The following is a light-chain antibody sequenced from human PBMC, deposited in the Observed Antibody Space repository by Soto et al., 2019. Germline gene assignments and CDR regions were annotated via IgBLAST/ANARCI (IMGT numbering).Light chain of an antibody. CDR3: LEHSLYPLLT. V-gene: IGKV1-17*01. CDR1: QDIRND. Sequence: DIRMTQSPSSLSASVGDRVTITCRASQDIRNDLGWYQQKPGRAPRRLIYAASNLQSGVPSRFSGSGSGTEFTLTLNRLQPEDFATYYCLEHSLYPLLTFGGGTKVDIK. CDR2: AAS. J-gene: IGKJ4*01.